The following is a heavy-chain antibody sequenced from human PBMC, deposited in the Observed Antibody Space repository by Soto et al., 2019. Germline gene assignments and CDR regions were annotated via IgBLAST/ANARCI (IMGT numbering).Heavy chain of an antibody. D-gene: IGHD6-19*01. CDR3: ANQKIRFSVAGTLYGLGV. Sequence: EGQLVESGGNLVRPGGSLRLSCEASGFVFSTYSMNWVRQAPGKWLEWISYISSTSGTIYYADSVKGRFTIFRDNAKNSLFLQMNGLRDDDTAVYYCANQKIRFSVAGTLYGLGVWGQGTTVTVSS. CDR1: GFVFSTYS. J-gene: IGHJ6*02. CDR2: ISSTSGTI. V-gene: IGHV3-48*02.